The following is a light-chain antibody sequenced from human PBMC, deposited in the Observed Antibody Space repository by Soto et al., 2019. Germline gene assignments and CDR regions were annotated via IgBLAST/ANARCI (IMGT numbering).Light chain of an antibody. CDR1: QTVNSNY. CDR3: QQYDTSPLIT. Sequence: EIVLTQSPGTLSLSPGERATLSCRASQTVNSNYLAWYQQRAGQAPRLLIYGASTRAADIPDRFSGSGSGTDFTLTISRLEPEDFAVYYCQQYDTSPLITFGGGTKVEIK. V-gene: IGKV3-20*01. J-gene: IGKJ4*01. CDR2: GAS.